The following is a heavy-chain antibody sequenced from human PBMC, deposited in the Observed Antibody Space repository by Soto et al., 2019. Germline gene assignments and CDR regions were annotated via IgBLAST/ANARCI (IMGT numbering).Heavy chain of an antibody. CDR1: GFTFSSYS. Sequence: GGSLRLSCAASGFTFSSYSMNWVRQAPGKGLEWVSYISSSSSTIYYADSVKGRFTISRDNAKNSLYLQMNSLRAEDTAVYYCARDRIVVVVAATHPDAFDIWGQGTMVTVSS. J-gene: IGHJ3*02. V-gene: IGHV3-48*01. CDR2: ISSSSSTI. D-gene: IGHD2-15*01. CDR3: ARDRIVVVVAATHPDAFDI.